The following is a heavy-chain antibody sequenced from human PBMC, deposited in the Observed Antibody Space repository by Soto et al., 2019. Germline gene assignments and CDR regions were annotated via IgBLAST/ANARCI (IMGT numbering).Heavy chain of an antibody. Sequence: QVQLVESGGGVVQPGRSLRLSCAASGVTFSSYGMHWVRQAPGKGLEWVAVIWYDGSNKYYADSVKGRFTISRDNSKNTLYLQMNSLRAEDTAVYYCARDQYYYYSSGYYPGDQEDYWGQGTLVTVSS. CDR2: IWYDGSNK. V-gene: IGHV3-33*01. CDR3: ARDQYYYYSSGYYPGDQEDY. D-gene: IGHD3-22*01. CDR1: GVTFSSYG. J-gene: IGHJ4*02.